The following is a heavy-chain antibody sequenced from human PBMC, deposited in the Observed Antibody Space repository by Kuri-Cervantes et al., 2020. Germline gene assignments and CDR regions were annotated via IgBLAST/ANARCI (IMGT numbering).Heavy chain of an antibody. CDR1: GFTFSSYS. D-gene: IGHD2-15*01. Sequence: GGSLRLSCAASGFTFSSYSMNWVRQAPGKGLEWVSSISSSSSYIYYADSVKGRFTISRDNAKNSLYLQMNSLRDEDTAVYYCARDGAGMVVSNWFDPWGQGTLVTVSS. V-gene: IGHV3-21*01. CDR2: ISSSSSYI. CDR3: ARDGAGMVVSNWFDP. J-gene: IGHJ5*02.